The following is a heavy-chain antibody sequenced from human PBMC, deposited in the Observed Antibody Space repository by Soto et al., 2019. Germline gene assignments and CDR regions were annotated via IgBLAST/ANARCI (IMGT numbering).Heavy chain of an antibody. CDR1: GFTFSSYA. CDR3: ANVRIMGSTIFWGMDV. CDR2: IIGSGGRT. D-gene: IGHD3-16*01. Sequence: EVQLLESGGGLVQPGGSLRLSCAASGFTFSSYAMSWVRQAPGKGLEWVSAIIGSGGRTYYADSVKGRFTISRDNSKNTLYLQMNSLRVEDTAVYYCANVRIMGSTIFWGMDVWGQGTTVTVSS. J-gene: IGHJ6*02. V-gene: IGHV3-23*01.